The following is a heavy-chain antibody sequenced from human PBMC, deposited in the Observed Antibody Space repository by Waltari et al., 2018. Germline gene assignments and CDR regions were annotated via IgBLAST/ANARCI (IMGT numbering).Heavy chain of an antibody. V-gene: IGHV1-69*13. CDR2: IIPIFGTA. CDR3: ARSPKASFLPL. J-gene: IGHJ3*01. Sequence: QVQLVQSGAEVKKPGSSVKVSCKASGGTFSSYAISWVRQAPGQGLEWMGGIIPIFGTANYAQKVKGRVTITADESTSPAYMEPSRRRSEDTAVYYCARSPKASFLPLWGQGTMVTVSS. CDR1: GGTFSSYA.